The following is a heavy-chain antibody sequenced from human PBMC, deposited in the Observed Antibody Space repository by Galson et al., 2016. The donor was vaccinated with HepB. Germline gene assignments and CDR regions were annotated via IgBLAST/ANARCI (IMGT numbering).Heavy chain of an antibody. J-gene: IGHJ1*01. CDR1: GASISSSSW. V-gene: IGHV4-4*02. CDR2: VYLGGST. CDR3: ARDLRSPVDH. D-gene: IGHD3-3*01. Sequence: SETLSLTCGVSGASISSSSWWSWVRQTPGKGLEWIGEVYLGGSTNYNPSLRSRATISLDKSRSQFSLNLTSVTAADTAVYYCARDLRSPVDHWGQGTLVTVSS.